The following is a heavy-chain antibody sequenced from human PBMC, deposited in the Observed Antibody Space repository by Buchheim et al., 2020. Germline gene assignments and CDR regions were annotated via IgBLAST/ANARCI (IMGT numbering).Heavy chain of an antibody. CDR1: GYTFTGYY. CDR2: INPNSGGT. D-gene: IGHD3-3*01. Sequence: QVQLVQSGAEVKKPGASVKVSCKASGYTFTGYYMHWVRQALGQGLEWMGWINPNSGGTNYAQKFQGWVTMTRDTSISTAYMELSRLRSDDTAVYYCARSGITIFGVVIDNYYYYGMDVWGQGTT. J-gene: IGHJ6*02. CDR3: ARSGITIFGVVIDNYYYYGMDV. V-gene: IGHV1-2*04.